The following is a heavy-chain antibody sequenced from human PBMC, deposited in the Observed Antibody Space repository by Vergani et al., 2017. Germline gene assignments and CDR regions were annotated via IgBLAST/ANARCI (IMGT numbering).Heavy chain of an antibody. D-gene: IGHD6-19*01. Sequence: QVQLQESGPGLVKSSDTLSLTCSVSFDSIRNLDCNWIRQPPGKGLEWLGSIHYSENTNYNPSLKTRVTISVDTSKNQFSLTLTSVTAADTAVYYCASDTHSGQRADRWGQGILVTVTS. CDR2: IHYSENT. CDR1: FDSIRNLD. J-gene: IGHJ5*02. CDR3: ASDTHSGQRADR. V-gene: IGHV4-59*11.